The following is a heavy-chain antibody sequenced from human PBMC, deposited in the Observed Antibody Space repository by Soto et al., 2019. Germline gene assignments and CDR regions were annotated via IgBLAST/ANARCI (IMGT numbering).Heavy chain of an antibody. CDR2: ITHSGST. CDR3: ARVAYYYGSGSYYHDP. Sequence: QVQLQQWGAGLLKPSETLSLTCAVYGGSFSGYYWSWIRQPPGKGLEWIGEITHSGSTNYNPSPKSRVAISVDTSKNQFSLKLSSVTAADTAVYYCARVAYYYGSGSYYHDPWGQGTLVTVSS. CDR1: GGSFSGYY. V-gene: IGHV4-34*01. J-gene: IGHJ5*02. D-gene: IGHD3-10*01.